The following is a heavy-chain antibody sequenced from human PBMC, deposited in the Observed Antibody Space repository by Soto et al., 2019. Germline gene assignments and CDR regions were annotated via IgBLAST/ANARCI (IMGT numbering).Heavy chain of an antibody. CDR3: ARAEEMATIESYYMDV. CDR1: GDSVSSNSAA. D-gene: IGHD5-12*01. Sequence: SQTLSLTCAISGDSVSSNSAAWNWIRQSPSRGLEWLGRTYYRSKWYNDYAVSVKSRITINPDTSKNQFSLQLNSVTPEDTAVYYCARAEEMATIESYYMDVWGKGTTVTVSS. V-gene: IGHV6-1*01. CDR2: TYYRSKWYN. J-gene: IGHJ6*03.